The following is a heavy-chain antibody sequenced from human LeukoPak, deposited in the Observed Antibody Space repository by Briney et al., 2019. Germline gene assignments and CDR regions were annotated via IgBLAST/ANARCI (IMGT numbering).Heavy chain of an antibody. J-gene: IGHJ3*02. CDR2: IYHSGST. CDR3: ARSTVAGAFDI. Sequence: PSETLSLTCAVSGYSISSGYYWGWIRQPPGKGLEWIGSIYHSGSTYYNPSLKSRVTISVDTSKNQFPLKLSSVTAADTAVYYCARSTVAGAFDIWGQGTMVTVSS. D-gene: IGHD4-23*01. V-gene: IGHV4-38-2*01. CDR1: GYSISSGYY.